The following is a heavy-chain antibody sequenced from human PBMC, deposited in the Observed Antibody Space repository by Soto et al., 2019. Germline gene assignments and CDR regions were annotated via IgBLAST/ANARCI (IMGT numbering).Heavy chain of an antibody. CDR1: GFTFSSYS. CDR2: ISRSSSTI. D-gene: IGHD6-19*01. Sequence: EVQLVESGGGVVQPGGSLRVSCAASGFTFSSYSITWVRQAPGTGLEWVSYISRSSSTIYYADAVKGRFTISRDNAKNSLYLQMTSLRAEDTAGYYCARVAGIAVAGYWGQGTLVTVSS. V-gene: IGHV3-48*01. J-gene: IGHJ4*02. CDR3: ARVAGIAVAGY.